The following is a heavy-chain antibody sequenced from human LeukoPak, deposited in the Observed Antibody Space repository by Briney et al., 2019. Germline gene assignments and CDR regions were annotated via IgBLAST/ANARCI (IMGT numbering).Heavy chain of an antibody. D-gene: IGHD3-22*01. CDR2: ISYDGSNK. CDR3: AKEEIPYYDSSGYFDY. CDR1: GFTFSSYG. J-gene: IGHJ4*02. V-gene: IGHV3-30*18. Sequence: GRSLRLSCAASGFTFSSYGMHWVRQAPGKGLEWVAVISYDGSNKYYADYVKGRFTISRDNSKNTLYLRMNSLRAGDTAVYYCAKEEIPYYDSSGYFDYWGQGTLVTVSS.